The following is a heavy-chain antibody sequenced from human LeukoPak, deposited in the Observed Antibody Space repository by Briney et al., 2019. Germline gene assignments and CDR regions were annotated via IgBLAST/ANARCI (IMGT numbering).Heavy chain of an antibody. CDR1: GFTFSNYA. Sequence: GGSLRLSCAASGFTFSNYAMSWVRQAPGKGLECVSGISGSAGGTYYADSVKGRFTISRDNSKNTLYLQMNSLRAEDTAVYYCAKGLRRDAFDIWGQGTMVTVSS. J-gene: IGHJ3*02. CDR2: ISGSAGGT. V-gene: IGHV3-23*01. CDR3: AKGLRRDAFDI.